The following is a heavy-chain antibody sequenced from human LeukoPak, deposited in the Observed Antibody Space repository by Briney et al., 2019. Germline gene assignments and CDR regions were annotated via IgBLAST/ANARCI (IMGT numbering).Heavy chain of an antibody. CDR1: GFTFSSCA. CDR2: IIDSGNSI. V-gene: IGHV3-23*01. D-gene: IGHD1-26*01. Sequence: PGGSLRLSCAASGFTFSSCAMSWVRQAPGKGLECVSTIIDSGNSIYYADSAEGRFTISRDNSKNTLYLQMNSLGAGDTAVYYCAKDPIFSGSYGVFDYWGLGTLVTVSS. J-gene: IGHJ4*02. CDR3: AKDPIFSGSYGVFDY.